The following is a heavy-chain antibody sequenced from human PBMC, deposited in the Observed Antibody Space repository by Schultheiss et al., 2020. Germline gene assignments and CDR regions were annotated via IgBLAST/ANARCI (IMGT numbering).Heavy chain of an antibody. CDR2: INHSGST. V-gene: IGHV4-34*01. J-gene: IGHJ4*02. CDR1: GGSFSGYY. D-gene: IGHD4-17*01. CDR3: ASSPTVGY. Sequence: SETLSLTCAVYGGSFSGYYWSWIRQPPGKGLEWIGEINHSGSTNYNPSLKSRVTISVDTSKNQFSLKLSSVTAADTAVYYCASSPTVGYWGQGTLVNVSS.